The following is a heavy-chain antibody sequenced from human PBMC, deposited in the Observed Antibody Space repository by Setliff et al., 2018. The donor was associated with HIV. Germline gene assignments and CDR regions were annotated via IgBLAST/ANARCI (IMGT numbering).Heavy chain of an antibody. J-gene: IGHJ3*01. CDR1: GGSISSANYY. D-gene: IGHD1-26*01. CDR2: IYYNGNAY. V-gene: IGHV4-30-4*08. Sequence: SETLSLTCTVSGGSISSANYYWSWIRQPPGKGLEWIGYIYYNGNAYYYNPSLKSRTTISLDTSMNQFSLKLTSVTAADTAVYYCARRETQLWDDPFDVWGQGTMVTVSS. CDR3: ARRETQLWDDPFDV.